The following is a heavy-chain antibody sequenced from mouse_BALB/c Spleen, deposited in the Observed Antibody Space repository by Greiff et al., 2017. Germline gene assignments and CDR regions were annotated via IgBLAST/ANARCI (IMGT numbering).Heavy chain of an antibody. V-gene: IGHV1-12*01. CDR2: IYPGNGDT. CDR1: GYTFTSYN. CDR3: AREDYYGSSYWYFDV. D-gene: IGHD1-1*01. Sequence: LQQPGAELVKPGASVKMSCKASGYTFTSYNMHWVKQTPGQGLEWIGAIYPGNGDTSYNQKFKGKATLTADKSSSTAYMQLSSLTSEDSAVYYCAREDYYGSSYWYFDVWGAGTTVTVSS. J-gene: IGHJ1*01.